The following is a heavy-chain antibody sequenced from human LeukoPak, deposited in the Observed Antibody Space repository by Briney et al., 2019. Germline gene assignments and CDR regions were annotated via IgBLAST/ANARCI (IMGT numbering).Heavy chain of an antibody. CDR1: GGSSSSYY. Sequence: PSETLSLTCTVSGGSSSSYYWSWIRQPPGKGLKWLGYIYYSGSPDHNPSLRSRVTISVATSKRQFSLKLTSVTAADTALYYCARETYYYDSSGYYPWGQGTLVTVSS. V-gene: IGHV4-59*01. CDR3: ARETYYYDSSGYYP. J-gene: IGHJ5*02. D-gene: IGHD3-22*01. CDR2: IYYSGSP.